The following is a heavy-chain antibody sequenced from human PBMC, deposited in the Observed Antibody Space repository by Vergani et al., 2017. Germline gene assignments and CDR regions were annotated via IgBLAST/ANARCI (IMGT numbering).Heavy chain of an antibody. D-gene: IGHD3-22*01. J-gene: IGHJ4*02. CDR3: ARLYGRDSSGRKYFDY. CDR1: GYSFTNYW. CDR2: IHPADSDT. V-gene: IGHV5-51*01. Sequence: EVQLVQSGAEVKKPGESLKISCQISGYSFTNYWIGWVRQMPGKGLEWMGIIHPADSDTRYSPSFQGQVTISVDKSISTAFLPRSSLRASDSAMYYCARLYGRDSSGRKYFDYWGQGTLVTVFS.